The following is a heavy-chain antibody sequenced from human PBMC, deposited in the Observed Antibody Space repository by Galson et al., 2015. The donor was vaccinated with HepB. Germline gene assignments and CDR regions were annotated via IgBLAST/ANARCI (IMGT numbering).Heavy chain of an antibody. J-gene: IGHJ5*02. D-gene: IGHD6-19*01. CDR3: ARGGTDHLGVAGTGGNWFDP. CDR2: INHSGST. CDR1: GGSFSGYY. V-gene: IGHV4-34*01. Sequence: SETLSLTCAVYGGSFSGYYWSWIRQPPGKGLEWIGEINHSGSTNYNPSLKSRVAISVDTSKNQFSLKLSSVTAADTAVYYCARGGTDHLGVAGTGGNWFDPWGQGTLVTVSS.